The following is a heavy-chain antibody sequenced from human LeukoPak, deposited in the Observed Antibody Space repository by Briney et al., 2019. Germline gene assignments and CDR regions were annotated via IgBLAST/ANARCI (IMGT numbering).Heavy chain of an antibody. V-gene: IGHV1-18*01. J-gene: IGHJ3*02. CDR3: ARHRGYCSSTSCYRIHNLEFDI. D-gene: IGHD2-2*03. CDR2: ISAYNGNT. CDR1: GYTFTSYG. Sequence: GASVKVSCKASGYTFTSYGISWVRQAPGQGLEWMGWISAYNGNTNYAQKLQGRVTMTTDTSTSTAYMELRSLRSDDTAVYYCARHRGYCSSTSCYRIHNLEFDIWGQGTMVTVSS.